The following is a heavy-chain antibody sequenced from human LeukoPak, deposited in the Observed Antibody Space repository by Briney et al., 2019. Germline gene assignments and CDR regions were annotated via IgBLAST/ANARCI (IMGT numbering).Heavy chain of an antibody. CDR3: ATGRTYYDILTGYYKNPDFDY. D-gene: IGHD3-9*01. CDR2: IQQDGSEK. J-gene: IGHJ4*02. Sequence: GGSLRLSCAASGFTFSSYWMSWFRQAPGKGLEWVANIQQDGSEKYYVDSVKGRFTISRDNAKNSLYLQMNSLRAEDTAVYYCATGRTYYDILTGYYKNPDFDYWGQGTLVTVSS. V-gene: IGHV3-7*01. CDR1: GFTFSSYW.